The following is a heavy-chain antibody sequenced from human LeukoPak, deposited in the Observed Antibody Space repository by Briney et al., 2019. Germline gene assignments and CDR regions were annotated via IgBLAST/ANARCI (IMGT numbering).Heavy chain of an antibody. Sequence: ASVKVSCKASGYTFTGYYMHWVRQAPGQGLEWMGWINPNSGGTNYAQKFQGRVTMTRDTSTSTAYMELRSLRSDDTAVYYCARSRIAAVGTSFDYWGQGTLVTVSS. CDR2: INPNSGGT. CDR1: GYTFTGYY. V-gene: IGHV1-2*02. J-gene: IGHJ4*02. CDR3: ARSRIAAVGTSFDY. D-gene: IGHD6-13*01.